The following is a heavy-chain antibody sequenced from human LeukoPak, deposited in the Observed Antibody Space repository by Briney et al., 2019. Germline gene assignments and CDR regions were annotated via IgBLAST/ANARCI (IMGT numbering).Heavy chain of an antibody. Sequence: SETLSLTCAVYGGSFSGYYWSWIRQPPGKGLEWIGEINHSGSTNYNPSLKSRVTISVDTSKNQFSLRLSSVTAADTAVYYCARGSSGSGSYYNPYGMDVWGKGTTVTVSS. J-gene: IGHJ6*04. V-gene: IGHV4-34*01. CDR3: ARGSSGSGSYYNPYGMDV. CDR2: INHSGST. D-gene: IGHD3-10*01. CDR1: GGSFSGYY.